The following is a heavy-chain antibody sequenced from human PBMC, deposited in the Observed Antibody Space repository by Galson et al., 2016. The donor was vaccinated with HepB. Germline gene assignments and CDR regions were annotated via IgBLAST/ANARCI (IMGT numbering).Heavy chain of an antibody. D-gene: IGHD4-17*01. J-gene: IGHJ4*02. CDR1: GFTVSSNY. V-gene: IGHV3-66*02. Sequence: SLRLSCAASGFTVSSNYMSWVRQAPGKGLEWVSVIYTGGATYYADSVKGRFTISRDNSKNTLYLQMKSLRVEGTAVYYCTRETRDGLHYGDYEDWGQGTLVTVSS. CDR2: IYTGGAT. CDR3: TRETRDGLHYGDYED.